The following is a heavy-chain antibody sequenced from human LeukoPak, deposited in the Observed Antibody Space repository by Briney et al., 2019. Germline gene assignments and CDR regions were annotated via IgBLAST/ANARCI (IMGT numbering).Heavy chain of an antibody. J-gene: IGHJ2*01. CDR1: QFIFSTYA. CDR2: ITSSGGST. CDR3: VRLSVVSPHRYFDL. Sequence: GGSLRLSCAASQFIFSTYAMSWVRQAPGKGLEWVSGITSSGGSTYYADSVRGRFTISRDNSKNTLYLQMNSLRVEDTAVYYCVRLSVVSPHRYFDLWGRGTLVTVSS. V-gene: IGHV3-23*01. D-gene: IGHD4-23*01.